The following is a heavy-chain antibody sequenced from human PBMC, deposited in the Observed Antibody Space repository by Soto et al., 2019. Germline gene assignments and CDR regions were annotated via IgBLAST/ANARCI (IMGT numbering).Heavy chain of an antibody. CDR1: GGTFSTYS. CDR2: SIPMLGVR. Sequence: QVQLVQSGAEVKKPGSSVKVSCKDSGGTFSTYSMFWVRQAPGQGLEWMGRSIPMLGVRNYAQRFQDRVTITADKSTATVHMEVSSLKSEDTALYSCTIGSWSGEVFDIWSQGTMVTVS. V-gene: IGHV1-69*02. D-gene: IGHD2-21*01. J-gene: IGHJ3*02. CDR3: TIGSWSGEVFDI.